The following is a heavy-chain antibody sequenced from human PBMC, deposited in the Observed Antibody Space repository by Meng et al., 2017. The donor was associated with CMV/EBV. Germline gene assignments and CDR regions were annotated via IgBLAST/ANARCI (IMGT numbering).Heavy chain of an antibody. D-gene: IGHD3-3*01. CDR3: ARDLPLEWLIYWYFDL. Sequence: SGFTLRSSSLDWVRQAPGKGLEWFSSISSSSSYIYYADSVKGRFTISSDNAKTSLYLQMNSLRAEDTAVYYCARDLPLEWLIYWYFDLWGRGTLVTVSS. CDR1: GFTLRSSS. CDR2: ISSSSSYI. V-gene: IGHV3-21*01. J-gene: IGHJ2*01.